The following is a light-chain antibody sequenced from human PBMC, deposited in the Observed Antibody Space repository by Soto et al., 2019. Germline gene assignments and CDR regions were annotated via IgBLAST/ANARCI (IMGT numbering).Light chain of an antibody. CDR1: SSDVGSYNL. CDR2: EDT. CDR3: CSYAGSSTFVV. J-gene: IGLJ2*01. V-gene: IGLV2-23*02. Sequence: QSALTQPASVSGSPGQSITISCTGTSSDVGSYNLASWYQQHPGKAPKLMIYEDTKRPSGVSNRFSGSKSGNTASLTISGLQAEDEADYYCCSYAGSSTFVVFGGGTKLTVL.